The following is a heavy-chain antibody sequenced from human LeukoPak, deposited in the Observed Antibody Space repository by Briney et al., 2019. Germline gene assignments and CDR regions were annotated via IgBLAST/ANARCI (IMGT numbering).Heavy chain of an antibody. D-gene: IGHD3-22*01. Sequence: ASVTVSCKASGYTFTSYYMHWVRQAPGQGLEWMGIINPSGGSTSYAQKFQGRVTMTRDMSTSTVYMELSSLRSEDTAVYYCATSLGVVITSFDYWGQGTLVTVSS. CDR1: GYTFTSYY. CDR3: ATSLGVVITSFDY. J-gene: IGHJ4*02. V-gene: IGHV1-46*01. CDR2: INPSGGST.